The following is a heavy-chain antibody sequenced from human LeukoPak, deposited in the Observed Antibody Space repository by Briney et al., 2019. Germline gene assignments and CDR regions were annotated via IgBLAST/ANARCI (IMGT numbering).Heavy chain of an antibody. CDR1: GGSISSYY. D-gene: IGHD3-10*01. CDR2: IYTSGST. CDR3: ASAGSGSYYPHLSFDY. J-gene: IGHJ4*02. V-gene: IGHV4-4*07. Sequence: SETLSLTCTVSGGSISSYYWSWIRQPAGKGLEWIGRIYTSGSTYYNPSLKSRVTISVDTSKNQFSLKLSSVTAADTAVYYCASAGSGSYYPHLSFDYWGQGTLVTVSS.